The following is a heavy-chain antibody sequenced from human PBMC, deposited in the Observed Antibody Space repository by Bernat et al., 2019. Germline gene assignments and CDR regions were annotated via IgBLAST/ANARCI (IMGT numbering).Heavy chain of an antibody. CDR3: VRDDEGVQNGFDV. CDR1: GFTFSNYG. CDR2: ILKDGSKD. D-gene: IGHD2-8*01. V-gene: IGHV3-33*05. J-gene: IGHJ3*01. Sequence: QVQLVESGGGVVQPGRSLRVSCAASGFTFSNYGMHWVRQAPGRGLEWVAVILKDGSKDDYADSVKGRFTISRENSKNTLYLQMNSLRAEDTAVYFCVRDDEGVQNGFDVWGQGTMVTVSS.